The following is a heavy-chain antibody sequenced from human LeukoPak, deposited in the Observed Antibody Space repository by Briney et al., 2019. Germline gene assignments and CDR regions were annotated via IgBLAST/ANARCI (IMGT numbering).Heavy chain of an antibody. J-gene: IGHJ4*02. Sequence: ASVKVSCKASGGTFSSYAISWVRQAPGQGLEWMGGIIPIFGTANYAQKFQGRVTITTDESTSTAYLELSSLRSEDTDVYYCASGGSERRFDYWGQGTLVTVSS. V-gene: IGHV1-69*05. D-gene: IGHD3-10*01. CDR1: GGTFSSYA. CDR2: IIPIFGTA. CDR3: ASGGSERRFDY.